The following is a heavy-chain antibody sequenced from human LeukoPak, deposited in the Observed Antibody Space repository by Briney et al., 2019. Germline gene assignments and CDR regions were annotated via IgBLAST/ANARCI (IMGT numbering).Heavy chain of an antibody. J-gene: IGHJ4*02. V-gene: IGHV3-48*01. CDR3: ARDFLEDTQ. CDR1: GFIFSIYN. D-gene: IGHD2-15*01. Sequence: GGSLRLSCAASGFIFSIYNMNWVRQAPGKGLELVAYISGSSTIIYYADSVKGRFTVSRDNAKSSLYLQMNSLKAENTAVYYCARDFLEDTQWGQGTLVTVSS. CDR2: ISGSSTII.